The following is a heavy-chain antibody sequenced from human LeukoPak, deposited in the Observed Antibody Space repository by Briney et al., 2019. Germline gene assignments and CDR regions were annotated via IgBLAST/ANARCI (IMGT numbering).Heavy chain of an antibody. CDR3: ARADSGNYYYYYGMDF. Sequence: ASVKVSCKASGYTFTSYGISWVRQAPGQGLEWMGWISAYNGNTNYAQKLQGRVTMTTDTSTSTAYMELRSLRSDDTAVYYCARADSGNYYYYYGMDFWGQGTTVTVSS. D-gene: IGHD6-13*01. V-gene: IGHV1-18*01. CDR2: ISAYNGNT. CDR1: GYTFTSYG. J-gene: IGHJ6*02.